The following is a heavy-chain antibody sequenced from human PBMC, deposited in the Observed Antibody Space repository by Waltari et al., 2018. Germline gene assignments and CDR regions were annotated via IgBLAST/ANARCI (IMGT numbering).Heavy chain of an antibody. D-gene: IGHD6-13*01. CDR2: INHSGST. CDR3: ARGRIAAAGTGGDY. J-gene: IGHJ4*02. CDR1: GGSFSGYY. V-gene: IGHV4-34*01. Sequence: QVQLQQWGAGLLKPSETLSLTCAVYGGSFSGYYWSWIRQPPGKGLEWIGEINHSGSTNYNPSLKSRVTISVDTSKNQFSLKLSSVTAADTAVYYCARGRIAAAGTGGDYWGQGTLVIVSS.